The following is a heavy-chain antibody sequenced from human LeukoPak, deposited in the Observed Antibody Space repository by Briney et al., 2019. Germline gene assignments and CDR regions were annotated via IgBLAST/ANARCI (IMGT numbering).Heavy chain of an antibody. Sequence: SQTLSLTCAISGDSVSTNSFAWNWVRQSPSRGLEWLGRTYYKSKWFNDYSVSLKSRININPDTSKNQFPLQLNSVTPEDTAVYYCARGRIAYYGMDVWGQGTTVTVSS. V-gene: IGHV6-1*01. J-gene: IGHJ6*02. D-gene: IGHD2-21*01. CDR3: ARGRIAYYGMDV. CDR1: GDSVSTNSFA. CDR2: TYYKSKWFN.